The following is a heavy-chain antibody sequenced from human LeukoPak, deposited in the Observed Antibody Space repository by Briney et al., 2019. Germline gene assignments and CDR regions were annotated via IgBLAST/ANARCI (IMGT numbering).Heavy chain of an antibody. CDR2: ISSSGSTI. CDR1: GFTFSSYE. J-gene: IGHJ6*03. V-gene: IGHV3-48*03. D-gene: IGHD2-2*01. Sequence: QPGGSLRLSCAASGFTFSSYEMNWVRQAPGKGLEWVSHISSSGSTIYYADSVKGRFTISRDNAKNSLYLQMNSLRAEDTAVYYCAREGCSSTSCYANYYYMDVWGKGTTVTVSS. CDR3: AREGCSSTSCYANYYYMDV.